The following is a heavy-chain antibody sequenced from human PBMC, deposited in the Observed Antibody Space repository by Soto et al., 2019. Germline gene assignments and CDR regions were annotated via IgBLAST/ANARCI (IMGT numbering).Heavy chain of an antibody. CDR2: INPNSGDT. CDR3: VRYNGSGSFDY. CDR1: GYTFTDYY. J-gene: IGHJ4*02. D-gene: IGHD3-10*01. Sequence: QVQLVQSGAEVKKPGASVKVSCKASGYTFTDYYIHWVRQAPGPVLEWMGRINPNSGDTNYAQKFQGRVTMTRDTSISTAYMELSSLRSDDTAFYYCVRYNGSGSFDYWGQGSLVTVSS. V-gene: IGHV1-2*06.